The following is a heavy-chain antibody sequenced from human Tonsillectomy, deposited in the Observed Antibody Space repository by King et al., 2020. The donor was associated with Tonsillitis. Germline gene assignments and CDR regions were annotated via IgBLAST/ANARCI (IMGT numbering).Heavy chain of an antibody. J-gene: IGHJ4*02. CDR3: AKDLYYYDSSGYLDY. CDR2: ISFVGSDK. CDR1: GFTFSSYG. D-gene: IGHD3-22*01. V-gene: IGHV3-30*18. Sequence: VQLVESGGGVVQPGRSLRLSCAASGFTFSSYGMYWVRQTPGKGLEWVAVISFVGSDKYYADSVKGRFTISRDNSKNTLYLQMNSLRAEDTAVYYCAKDLYYYDSSGYLDYWGQGTLVTVSS.